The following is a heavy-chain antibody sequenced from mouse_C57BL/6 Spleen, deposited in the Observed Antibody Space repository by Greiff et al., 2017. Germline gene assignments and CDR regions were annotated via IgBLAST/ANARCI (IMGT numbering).Heavy chain of an antibody. Sequence: QVQLKESGAELVRPGASVTLSCKASGYTFTDYEMHWVKQTPVHGLEWIGAIDPETGGTAYNQKFKGKAILTADKSSSTAYMELRSLTSEDSAVYYCTRGGLYGSSYLTYFDYWGQGTTLTVSS. CDR3: TRGGLYGSSYLTYFDY. J-gene: IGHJ2*01. D-gene: IGHD1-1*01. CDR2: IDPETGGT. V-gene: IGHV1-15*01. CDR1: GYTFTDYE.